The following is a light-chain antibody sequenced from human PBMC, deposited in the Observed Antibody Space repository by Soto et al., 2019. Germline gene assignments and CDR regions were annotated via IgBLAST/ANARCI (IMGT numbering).Light chain of an antibody. CDR1: SSDVGGYKY. J-gene: IGLJ1*01. CDR3: RSYTSSSTRV. V-gene: IGLV2-14*03. CDR2: DIR. Sequence: QSALTQPASVSGSPGQSITISCTGTSSDVGGYKYVSWYQQHPGKAPKLMIYDIRNRPSGVSNRFSGSKSGNTASLTISGLQAEYEADYYCRSYTSSSTRVFGTGTKVTVL.